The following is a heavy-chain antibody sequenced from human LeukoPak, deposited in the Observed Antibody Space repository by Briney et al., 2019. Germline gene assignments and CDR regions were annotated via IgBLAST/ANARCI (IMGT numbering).Heavy chain of an antibody. V-gene: IGHV4-39*01. CDR3: ARRRHNFDFYDV. D-gene: IGHD3/OR15-3a*01. J-gene: IGHJ3*01. Sequence: SETLSLTCTVSGDSITSNIYWWDWVRLPPRKGLEWIGATFYTGRTFYNPSLKRRVTISVDTSKNQFSLDLSSATAADTAVYYCARRRHNFDFYDVWGQGTRVTVSS. CDR1: GDSITSNIYW. CDR2: TFYTGRT.